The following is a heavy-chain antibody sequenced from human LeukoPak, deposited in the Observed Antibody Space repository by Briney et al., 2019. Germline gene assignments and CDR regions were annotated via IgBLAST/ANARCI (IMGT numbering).Heavy chain of an antibody. V-gene: IGHV3-33*06. J-gene: IGHJ4*02. D-gene: IGHD3-22*01. CDR2: IWYDGSNK. CDR1: GFTFSSYG. CDR3: AKATSHYYDSSGSFAY. Sequence: GGSLRLSCAASGFTFSSYGMHWVRQAPGKGLEWVAVIWYDGSNKYYADSVKGRFTISRDNSKNTLYLQMNSLRAEDTAVYYCAKATSHYYDSSGSFAYWGQGTLVTVSS.